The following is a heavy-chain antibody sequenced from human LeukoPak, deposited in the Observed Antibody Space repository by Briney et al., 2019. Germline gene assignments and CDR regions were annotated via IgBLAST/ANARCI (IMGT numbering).Heavy chain of an antibody. V-gene: IGHV4-34*01. CDR3: ASSRYYDSSGYWAHYFDY. D-gene: IGHD3-22*01. Sequence: SETLSLTCAVYGGSFSGYYWSWIRQPPGKGLEWIGEINNSGNTNYNPSLKSRVTISVDTSKNRFSLKLSSVTAADTAIYYCASSRYYDSSGYWAHYFDYWVQGTLVTVSS. CDR1: GGSFSGYY. J-gene: IGHJ4*02. CDR2: INNSGNT.